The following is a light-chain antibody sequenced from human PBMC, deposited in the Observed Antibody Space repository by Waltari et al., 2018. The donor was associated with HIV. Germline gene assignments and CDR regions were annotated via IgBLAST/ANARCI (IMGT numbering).Light chain of an antibody. V-gene: IGLV3-25*03. CDR1: VLPRQF. Sequence: SYELAQPPSVSVSPGQTARLTCSGDVLPRQFVYWYQQKPGQAPIVVIYKDSERPSGIPERFSGFISGTTATLTISAVQAEDEADYYCQSADITGTLGVFGGGTRLTV. CDR3: QSADITGTLGV. CDR2: KDS. J-gene: IGLJ2*01.